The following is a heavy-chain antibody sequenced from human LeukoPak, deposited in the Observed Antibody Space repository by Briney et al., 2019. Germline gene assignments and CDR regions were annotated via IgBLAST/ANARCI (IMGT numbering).Heavy chain of an antibody. CDR3: ARDKWELQGAFDI. Sequence: ASVKVSCKASGYTFAGYYMHWVRQAPGQGLEWMGWINPNSGNTGYAQKFQGRVTITRNTSISTAYMELSSLRSEDTAVYYCARDKWELQGAFDIWGQGTMVTVSS. CDR2: INPNSGNT. J-gene: IGHJ3*02. CDR1: GYTFAGYY. V-gene: IGHV1-8*03. D-gene: IGHD1-26*01.